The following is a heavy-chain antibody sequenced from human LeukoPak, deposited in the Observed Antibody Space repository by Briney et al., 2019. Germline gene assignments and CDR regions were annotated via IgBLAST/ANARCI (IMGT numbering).Heavy chain of an antibody. CDR2: INPNGGGT. Sequence: ASVRVSCRASGYTFTGYYMHWVRHAPGQGLEWGGWINPNGGGTNYAQKFQGRVTMTRHTSISTAYMELSRLRSDDTAVYYCARLTRILTGYYRYNWFDPWGQGTLVTVSS. V-gene: IGHV1-2*02. J-gene: IGHJ5*02. CDR3: ARLTRILTGYYRYNWFDP. D-gene: IGHD3-9*01. CDR1: GYTFTGYY.